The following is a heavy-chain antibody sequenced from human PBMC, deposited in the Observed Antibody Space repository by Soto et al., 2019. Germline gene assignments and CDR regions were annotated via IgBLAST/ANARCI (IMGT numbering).Heavy chain of an antibody. CDR3: AQSIAYFDE. CDR1: GYSFTSYW. D-gene: IGHD6-6*01. J-gene: IGHJ4*02. V-gene: IGHV5-10-1*01. Sequence: GESLKISCKGSGYSFTSYWISWVRQMPGKGLEWMGRIDPSVSYTNYSPSFPGHVTISAVKSISTAYLQWSSLKASATAMYYCAQSIAYFDEWGQGTLVTVSS. CDR2: IDPSVSYT.